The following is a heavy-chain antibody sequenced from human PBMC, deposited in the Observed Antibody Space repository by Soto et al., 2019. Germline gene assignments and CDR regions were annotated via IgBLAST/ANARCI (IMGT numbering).Heavy chain of an antibody. D-gene: IGHD5-18*01. V-gene: IGHV3-48*02. CDR3: ARDSRRAYRYGKSYYYGMDV. CDR2: ISSSSSTI. J-gene: IGHJ6*02. CDR1: GFTFSSYS. Sequence: EVQLVESGGGLVQPGGSLRLSCAASGFTFSSYSMNWVRQAPGKGLEWVSYISSSSSTIYYADSVKGRFTISRDNAKNPLYLQMNSLRDEDTAVYYCARDSRRAYRYGKSYYYGMDVWGQGTTVTVSS.